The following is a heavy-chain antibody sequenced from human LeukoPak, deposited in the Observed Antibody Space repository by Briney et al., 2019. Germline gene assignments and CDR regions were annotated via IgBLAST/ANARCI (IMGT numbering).Heavy chain of an antibody. Sequence: GGSLRLSCAASGFTFSSYWMNWARQAPGKGLEWVANIKQDGSVKYYVDSVKGRFTISRDNAKNSLYLQMNSLRAEDTAVYYCARIGYSSSSNDYWGQGTLVTVSS. D-gene: IGHD6-6*01. J-gene: IGHJ4*02. CDR3: ARIGYSSSSNDY. V-gene: IGHV3-7*03. CDR2: IKQDGSVK. CDR1: GFTFSSYW.